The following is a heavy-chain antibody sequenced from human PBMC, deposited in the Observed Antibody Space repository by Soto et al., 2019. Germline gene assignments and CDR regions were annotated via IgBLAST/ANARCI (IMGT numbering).Heavy chain of an antibody. CDR3: ARQHYYDSRGYYTWN. Sequence: QLQLQESGPGLVKPSETLSLTCSVSGGSIRSNIYYWGWLRQPPGKGLEWIATVHYTGSTYYTPCLKSRVTISADTSKNQFSLRLNSVTAADTAVYYCARQHYYDSRGYYTWNWGQGTLVTVSS. J-gene: IGHJ4*02. V-gene: IGHV4-39*01. CDR1: GGSIRSNIYY. CDR2: VHYTGST. D-gene: IGHD3-22*01.